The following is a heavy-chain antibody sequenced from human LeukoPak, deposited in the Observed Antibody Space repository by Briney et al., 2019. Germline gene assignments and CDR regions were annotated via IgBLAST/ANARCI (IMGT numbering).Heavy chain of an antibody. D-gene: IGHD5-12*01. CDR1: GGSISSYY. J-gene: IGHJ4*02. CDR3: ARLGGYGYFDY. V-gene: IGHV4-59*01. Sequence: PSETLSLTCTVSGGSISSYYWSWIRQPPGKGLEWIGYIYYSGSTNYNPSLKSRVTISVDTSKSQFSRKLSSVTAADTAVYYCARLGGYGYFDYWGQGTLVTVSS. CDR2: IYYSGST.